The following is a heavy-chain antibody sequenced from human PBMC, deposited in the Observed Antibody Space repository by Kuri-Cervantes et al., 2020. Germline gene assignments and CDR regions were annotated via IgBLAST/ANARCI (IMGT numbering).Heavy chain of an antibody. Sequence: GSLRLSCTVSGGSISSYYWSWIQQPAGKGLEWIGRIYTSGSTNYNPSLKSRVTISVDTSKNQFSLKLSSVTAADTAVYYCARDDAGDYGWFDPWGQGTLVTVSS. CDR3: ARDDAGDYGWFDP. J-gene: IGHJ5*02. CDR2: IYTSGST. CDR1: GGSISSYY. D-gene: IGHD4-17*01. V-gene: IGHV4-4*07.